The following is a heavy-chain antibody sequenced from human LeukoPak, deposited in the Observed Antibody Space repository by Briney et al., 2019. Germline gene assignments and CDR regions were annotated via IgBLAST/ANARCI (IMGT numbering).Heavy chain of an antibody. CDR2: MSNSGSTI. J-gene: IGHJ3*02. CDR1: GFTFTDYS. Sequence: PGGSLRLSCSASGFTFTDYSLSWIRQAPGKGLEWVSYMSNSGSTIYYADSVKGRFTISRDSTKNSLYLQMNSLRAEDTAVYYCAKGEGLGLLAFDIWGQGTMVTVSS. V-gene: IGHV3-11*01. CDR3: AKGEGLGLLAFDI. D-gene: IGHD3-3*01.